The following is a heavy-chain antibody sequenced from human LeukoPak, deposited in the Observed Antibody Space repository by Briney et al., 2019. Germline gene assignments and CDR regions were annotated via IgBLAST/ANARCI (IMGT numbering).Heavy chain of an antibody. J-gene: IGHJ4*02. CDR3: STDSAIVVVPSAMEFF. CDR2: IKSKTAGGTT. D-gene: IGHD2-2*01. Sequence: KSGGSLRLSCAASGFTFSDYYMSWTRQAPGKGLEWVGRIKSKTAGGTTDYAAPVKGRFTISRDDSKNTLYLQMNSLKTEDTAVYYCSTDSAIVVVPSAMEFFWGQGTLVTVSS. CDR1: GFTFSDYY. V-gene: IGHV3-15*01.